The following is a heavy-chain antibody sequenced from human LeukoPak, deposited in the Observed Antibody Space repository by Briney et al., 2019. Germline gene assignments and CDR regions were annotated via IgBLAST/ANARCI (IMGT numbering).Heavy chain of an antibody. CDR3: ARGSPLAATGSGLTS. J-gene: IGHJ5*02. CDR1: GYTFTGYY. CDR2: INPNSGDT. V-gene: IGHV1-2*02. Sequence: GASVKVSCKASGYTFTGYYIHWVRQAAGLRPEWMGWINPNSGDTDYAQRFRGRVTMTRDTSISTAFMELRRLMSDDTAIYYCARGSPLAATGSGLTSWGQGTLVTVSS. D-gene: IGHD6-13*01.